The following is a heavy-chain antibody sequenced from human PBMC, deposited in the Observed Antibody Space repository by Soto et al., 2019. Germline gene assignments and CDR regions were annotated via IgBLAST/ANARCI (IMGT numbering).Heavy chain of an antibody. CDR2: IVPLFGTT. J-gene: IGHJ4*01. D-gene: IGHD3-22*01. CDR1: GGAFRNYA. CDR3: AREGTYQYDSTGHYPFDY. Sequence: QVQLVQSGAEIKKPGSWVKVSCKASGGAFRNYAMSWVRQAPGQGLEWMGQIVPLFGTTNYAQKFQGRVSITADESTSTAYMELSSLTSEDTAVYYCAREGTYQYDSTGHYPFDYWGHGTLVTVSS. V-gene: IGHV1-69*01.